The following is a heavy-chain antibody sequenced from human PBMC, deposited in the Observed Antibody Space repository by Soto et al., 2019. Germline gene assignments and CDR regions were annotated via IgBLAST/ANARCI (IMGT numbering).Heavy chain of an antibody. CDR1: GVPFSSYV. CDR2: IWNDGSNE. J-gene: IGHJ4*02. CDR3: ARDQTDSGGYSDS. D-gene: IGHD3-22*01. Sequence: PGGSLRLCCDASGVPFSSYVIHWVRKNPGKGLEWLAIIWNDGSNEYYADSVKGRSTISRDNSKNTVYLQVSNLRAEDTAVYFCARDQTDSGGYSDSWGQGTLVNVSS. V-gene: IGHV3-33*01.